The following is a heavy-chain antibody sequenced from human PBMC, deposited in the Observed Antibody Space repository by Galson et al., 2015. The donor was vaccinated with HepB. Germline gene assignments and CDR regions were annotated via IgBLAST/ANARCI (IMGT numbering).Heavy chain of an antibody. CDR1: GYTFTSYY. D-gene: IGHD2-15*01. CDR3: ARGPDIVVVVAATTGEDAEYFQH. V-gene: IGHV1-46*01. J-gene: IGHJ1*01. CDR2: INPRGGST. Sequence: SVKVSCKASGYTFTSYYMHWVRQAPGQGLEWMGIINPRGGSTSYTQKFQGRVTMTRDTSTSTVYMELSSLRSEDTAVYYCARGPDIVVVVAATTGEDAEYFQHWGQGTLVTVSS.